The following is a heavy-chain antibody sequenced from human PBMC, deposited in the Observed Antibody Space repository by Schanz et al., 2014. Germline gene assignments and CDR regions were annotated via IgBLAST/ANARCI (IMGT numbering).Heavy chain of an antibody. Sequence: EVQLLESGGGLVQPGGSLRLSCAVSGFTFSTYWMSWVRQAPGKGLEWVANIKQDESERSYVDSVKGRFTISRDNAKNSLYLQMNSLRAEDTAVYYCAKSYDTSGYSGFDYWGQGTLVTVSS. V-gene: IGHV3-7*01. D-gene: IGHD3-22*01. CDR1: GFTFSTYW. CDR2: IKQDESER. J-gene: IGHJ4*02. CDR3: AKSYDTSGYSGFDY.